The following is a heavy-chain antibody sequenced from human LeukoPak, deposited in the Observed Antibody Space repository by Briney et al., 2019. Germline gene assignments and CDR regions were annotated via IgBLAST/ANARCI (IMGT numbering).Heavy chain of an antibody. V-gene: IGHV4-39*01. J-gene: IGHJ4*02. CDR2: MFYRGST. CDR3: ARQGGWGGAASLIEY. CDR1: GVSISTSTYY. D-gene: IGHD1-26*01. Sequence: PSETLSLTCTVSGVSISTSTYYWAWIRQPPGKGLEWIGSMFYRGSTYYNPSLKSRVTISVDTSKNQFSLKLSSVTGSDTAIFYCARQGGWGGAASLIEYWGQGTLVTVSS.